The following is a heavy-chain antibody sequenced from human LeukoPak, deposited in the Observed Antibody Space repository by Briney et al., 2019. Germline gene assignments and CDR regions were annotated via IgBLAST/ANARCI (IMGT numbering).Heavy chain of an antibody. CDR3: ARARGWLQEPYYYYYMDV. J-gene: IGHJ6*03. CDR2: INPNSGGT. V-gene: IGHV1-2*06. Sequence: ASVKVSCKASGYTFTGYYMHWVRQAPGQGLEWMGRINPNSGGTNYAQKFQGRVTMTRDTSISTAYMELSRLRSDDTAVYYYARARGWLQEPYYYYYMDVWGKGTTVTVSS. CDR1: GYTFTGYY. D-gene: IGHD5-24*01.